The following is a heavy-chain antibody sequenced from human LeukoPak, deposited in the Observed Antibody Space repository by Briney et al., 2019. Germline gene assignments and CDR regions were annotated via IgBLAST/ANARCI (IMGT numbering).Heavy chain of an antibody. J-gene: IGHJ4*02. Sequence: GASVKVSCKASGYTFTGYYMHWVRQAPGQGLEWMGWINPNSGGTNYAQKFQGRVTMTRDTSISTAYMELSRLRSDDTAVYYCARDRVSSSSSWRDYWGQGTLVTVS. V-gene: IGHV1-2*02. CDR1: GYTFTGYY. D-gene: IGHD6-6*01. CDR3: ARDRVSSSSSWRDY. CDR2: INPNSGGT.